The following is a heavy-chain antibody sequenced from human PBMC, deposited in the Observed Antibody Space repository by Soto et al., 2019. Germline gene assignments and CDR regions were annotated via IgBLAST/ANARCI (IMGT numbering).Heavy chain of an antibody. Sequence: QVQLQESGPGLVKPSQTLSLTCTVSGGSISSGGYYWSWIRQHPGKGLEWIGYIYYSGSTYYNPSLKSRVTITVDTSKNQSSVKLSAVTAADTAVYYCARDRAIEGTVDYWGQGTLVTVSS. D-gene: IGHD3-10*01. CDR2: IYYSGST. CDR3: ARDRAIEGTVDY. V-gene: IGHV4-31*03. J-gene: IGHJ4*02. CDR1: GGSISSGGYY.